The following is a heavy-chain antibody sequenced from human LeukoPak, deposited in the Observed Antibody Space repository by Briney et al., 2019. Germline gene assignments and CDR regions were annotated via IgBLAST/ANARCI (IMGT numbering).Heavy chain of an antibody. CDR3: ARDLSLYRSGGSCYSLNY. CDR1: GFTVSSNY. CDR2: ISSSGSTI. J-gene: IGHJ4*02. Sequence: PGGSLRLSCAASGFTVSSNYMSWVRQAPGKGLEWVSYISSSGSTIYYADSVKGRFTISRDNAKNSLYLQMNSLRAEDTAVYYCARDLSLYRSGGSCYSLNYWGQGTLVTVSS. D-gene: IGHD2-15*01. V-gene: IGHV3-11*04.